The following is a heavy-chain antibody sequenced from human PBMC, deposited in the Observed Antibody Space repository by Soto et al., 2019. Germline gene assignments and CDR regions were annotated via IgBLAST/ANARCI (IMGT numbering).Heavy chain of an antibody. J-gene: IGHJ6*02. CDR1: GDSISSADYY. V-gene: IGHV4-30-4*01. D-gene: IGHD1-1*01. Sequence: QVQLQESGPGLVRPSQTLSLTCTVSGDSISSADYYWNWIRQTPGKGLEWIGHIFYSGTTYYNPSLKSRLTISVDTSKNHFSLRLTSVTAADTAVYYCARDLWVEPELYYYGMDVWGQGTTVTVSS. CDR2: IFYSGTT. CDR3: ARDLWVEPELYYYGMDV.